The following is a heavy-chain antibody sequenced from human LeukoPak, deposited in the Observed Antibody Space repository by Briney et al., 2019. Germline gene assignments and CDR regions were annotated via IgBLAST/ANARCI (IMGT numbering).Heavy chain of an antibody. J-gene: IGHJ4*02. V-gene: IGHV4-61*08. Sequence: SQTLSLTCTVSGGSISSGGYYWSWIRQHPGKGLEWIGYIYYSGSTNYNPSLKSRVTISVDTSKNQFSLKLSSVTAADTAVYYCARDWSSSWYRDWGQGTLVTVSS. D-gene: IGHD6-13*01. CDR1: GGSISSGGYY. CDR2: IYYSGST. CDR3: ARDWSSSWYRD.